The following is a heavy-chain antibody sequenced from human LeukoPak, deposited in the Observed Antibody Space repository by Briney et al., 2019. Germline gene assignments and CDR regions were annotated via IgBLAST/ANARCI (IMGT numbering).Heavy chain of an antibody. CDR3: ARDHPPWFDP. V-gene: IGHV1-69*06. CDR2: IIPIFGTA. CDR1: GGTFSRYA. Sequence: SVKVSRKDSGGTFSRYAISWVRQAPGQGLEWMGRIIPIFGTANYAQKFQGRVTITADKSTSTAYMELSSLRSEDTAVYYCARDHPPWFDPWGQGTLVTVSS. J-gene: IGHJ5*02.